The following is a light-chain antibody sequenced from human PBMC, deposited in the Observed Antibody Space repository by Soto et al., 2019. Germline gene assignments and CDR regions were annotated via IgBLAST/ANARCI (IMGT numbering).Light chain of an antibody. Sequence: IVLTQSPAILALSPGDRATLSCRASQSVSSSYLAWYQHKPGQAPRLLIHGASSRVTGIPDRFSGSGSGTDFTLTITRLEPEDFAVYYCQQYGSSRTFGQGTKVDIK. CDR1: QSVSSSY. CDR2: GAS. V-gene: IGKV3-20*01. CDR3: QQYGSSRT. J-gene: IGKJ1*01.